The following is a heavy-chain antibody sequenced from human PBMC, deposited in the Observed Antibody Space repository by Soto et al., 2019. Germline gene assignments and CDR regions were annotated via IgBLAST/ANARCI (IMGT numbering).Heavy chain of an antibody. CDR1: GFTFSSYS. CDR2: ISSSSSYI. V-gene: IGHV3-21*01. J-gene: IGHJ4*02. Sequence: EVQLVESGGGLVKPGGSLRLSCAASGFTFSSYSMNWVRQAPGKGLEWVSSISSSSSYIYYADSVKGRFTLSRDNAKNSLDLQMNSLRAEDTAVYYWARGGGTTVVTDSGYWGQGTLVTVSS. D-gene: IGHD4-17*01. CDR3: ARGGGTTVVTDSGY.